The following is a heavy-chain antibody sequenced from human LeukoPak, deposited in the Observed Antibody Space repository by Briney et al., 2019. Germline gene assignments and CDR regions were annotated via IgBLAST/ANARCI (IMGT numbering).Heavy chain of an antibody. CDR2: ISAYNGNT. Sequence: ASVKVSCKASGYTFTSYGISWVRQAPGQGLEWMGWISAYNGNTNYAQKLQGRVTMTTDTSTSTAYMELRSLRSDDTAVYYRARDRGFWSGYDLDYWGQGTLVTVSS. CDR3: ARDRGFWSGYDLDY. CDR1: GYTFTSYG. J-gene: IGHJ4*02. D-gene: IGHD3-3*01. V-gene: IGHV1-18*01.